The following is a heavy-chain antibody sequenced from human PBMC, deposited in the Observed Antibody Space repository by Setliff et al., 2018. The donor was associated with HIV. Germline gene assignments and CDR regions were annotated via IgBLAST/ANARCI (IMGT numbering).Heavy chain of an antibody. V-gene: IGHV3-48*04. D-gene: IGHD2-8*01. J-gene: IGHJ4*02. CDR2: IGSSNHGI. Sequence: GGSLRLSCAASGFNFRSYGMTWVRQAPGKGLDWVAHIGSSNHGIHYTASVQGRFTVSRDDSKSAIYLQMESLRAEDTALYYCVKDHVSFNGVFDPFDSWGQGILVTVSS. CDR3: VKDHVSFNGVFDPFDS. CDR1: GFNFRSYG.